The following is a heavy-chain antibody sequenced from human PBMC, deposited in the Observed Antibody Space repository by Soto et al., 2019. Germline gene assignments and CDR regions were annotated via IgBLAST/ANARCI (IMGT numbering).Heavy chain of an antibody. CDR3: ARHGTDGLLWFGELLPRGDFDY. J-gene: IGHJ4*02. Sequence: SETLSLTCTVSGGSISSGPYSWGWIRQPPGKGLEWIGTFYYSGSTYYNPSLESRVTISVDTSKNQFSLEVSSVTAADTAVYYCARHGTDGLLWFGELLPRGDFDYWGQGTLVT. V-gene: IGHV4-39*01. D-gene: IGHD3-10*01. CDR2: FYYSGST. CDR1: GGSISSGPYS.